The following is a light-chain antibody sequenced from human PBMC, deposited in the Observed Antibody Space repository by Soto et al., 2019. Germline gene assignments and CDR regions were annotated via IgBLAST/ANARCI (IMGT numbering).Light chain of an antibody. J-gene: IGLJ1*01. CDR2: AVN. CDR1: SSDVGGYNY. CDR3: ASYAGSDNYV. V-gene: IGLV2-8*01. Sequence: QSALTQPPSASGSPGQSVTISCTGTSSDVGGYNYVSWYQQHPGKAPTLMIYAVNKRPTGVPDRFSGYKSGNTASLTASVLQAEDEADYYYASYAGSDNYVFGTGTKLTAL.